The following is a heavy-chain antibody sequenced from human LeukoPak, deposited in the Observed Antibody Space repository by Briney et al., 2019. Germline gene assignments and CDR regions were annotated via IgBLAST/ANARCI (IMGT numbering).Heavy chain of an antibody. Sequence: GASVKVSCKAFGYTFTSNYMHWVRQAPGQGPEWMGVISPSGGSTTYAQKFQGRGTLTRDMSTSTDYLELSSLRSEDTAVYYCARDLTARLSGEDGFDIWGQGTMVTVSS. CDR3: ARDLTARLSGEDGFDI. CDR1: GYTFTSNY. CDR2: ISPSGGST. D-gene: IGHD3-16*02. V-gene: IGHV1-46*01. J-gene: IGHJ3*02.